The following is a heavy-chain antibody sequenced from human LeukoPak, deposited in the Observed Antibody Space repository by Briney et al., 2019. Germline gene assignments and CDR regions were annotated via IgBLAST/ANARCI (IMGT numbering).Heavy chain of an antibody. J-gene: IGHJ5*01. CDR2: IYPGDSDT. CDR1: GYSFSSYW. V-gene: IGHV5-51*01. Sequence: GESLKISCKGSGYSFSSYWIGWVRQMPGKGLEWMGIIYPGDSDTKYSPSFQGQVTISADKSISIAYLHWSSLKASDTALYYCARHRDNWFDSWGQGTLVTVSS. CDR3: ARHRDNWFDS.